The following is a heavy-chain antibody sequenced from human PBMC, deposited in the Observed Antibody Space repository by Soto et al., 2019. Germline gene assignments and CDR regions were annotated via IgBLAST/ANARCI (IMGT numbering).Heavy chain of an antibody. Sequence: GASVKVSCKASGGTFSSYAISWVRQAPGQGLEWMGGIIPIFGTANYAQKFQGRVTITADESTSTAYMELSSLRSEDTAVYYCASKGRGRVDYWGQGTLVTVSS. V-gene: IGHV1-69*13. D-gene: IGHD3-10*01. CDR1: GGTFSSYA. J-gene: IGHJ4*02. CDR2: IIPIFGTA. CDR3: ASKGRGRVDY.